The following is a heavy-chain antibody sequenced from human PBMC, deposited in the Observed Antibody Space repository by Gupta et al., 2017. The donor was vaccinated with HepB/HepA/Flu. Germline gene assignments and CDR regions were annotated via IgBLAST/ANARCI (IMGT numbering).Heavy chain of an antibody. Sequence: QVQLVQSGAAVKKPGSSVKVSCKASGGTFSSYAISWVRQAPGQGLEWMGRIIPILGIANYAQKFQGRVTITADKSTSTAYMELSSLRSEDTAMYYCARELAVGYTAMVSGFDYWGQGTLVTVSS. CDR2: IIPILGIA. CDR3: ARELAVGYTAMVSGFDY. V-gene: IGHV1-69*04. D-gene: IGHD5-18*01. J-gene: IGHJ4*02. CDR1: GGTFSSYA.